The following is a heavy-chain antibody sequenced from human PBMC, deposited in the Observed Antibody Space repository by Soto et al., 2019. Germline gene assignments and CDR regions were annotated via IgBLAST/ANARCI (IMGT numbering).Heavy chain of an antibody. CDR2: IWYDGTKK. J-gene: IGHJ5*02. V-gene: IGHV3-33*01. D-gene: IGHD6-19*01. CDR3: AREVVTAVAGSVNWFDP. CDR1: GFSLRTYG. Sequence: QVQLVESGGGVVQSGGSLTLSCAASGFSLRTYGMHWLRRAPGKGLEWVSFIWYDGTKKFYANSVKGRSTISKDNSNNILKLQMSGLKAEDTAVYYCAREVVTAVAGSVNWFDPWGQGTLVTVSS.